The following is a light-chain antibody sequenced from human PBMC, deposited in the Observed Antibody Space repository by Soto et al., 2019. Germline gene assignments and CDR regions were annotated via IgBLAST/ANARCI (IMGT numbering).Light chain of an antibody. CDR3: QQYGSSPPSVT. J-gene: IGKJ1*01. CDR2: GAS. V-gene: IGKV3-20*01. Sequence: EIVLTQSPGTLSLSPGERATLSCRASQSVSSSYLAWYQQKPGQAPRLLIYGASSRATGIPDRFSGSGSGKDFTLTISRLEPEDFAVYYCQQYGSSPPSVTFGQGTKVDIK. CDR1: QSVSSSY.